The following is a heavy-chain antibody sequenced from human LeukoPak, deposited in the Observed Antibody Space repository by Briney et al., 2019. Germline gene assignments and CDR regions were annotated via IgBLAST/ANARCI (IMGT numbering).Heavy chain of an antibody. V-gene: IGHV3-48*04. J-gene: IGHJ4*02. D-gene: IGHD2-15*01. CDR3: ARDGYCSGGSCYSAVDY. CDR1: GFTVSSNY. Sequence: PGGSLRLSCAASGFTVSSNYMSWVRQAPGKGLEWVSYISSSSSTKYYADSVKGRFTISRDNAKNSLYLQMSSLRAEDTAVYYCARDGYCSGGSCYSAVDYWGQGTLVTVSS. CDR2: ISSSSSTK.